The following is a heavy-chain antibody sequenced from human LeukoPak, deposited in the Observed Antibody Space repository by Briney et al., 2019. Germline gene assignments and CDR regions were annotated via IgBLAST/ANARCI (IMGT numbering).Heavy chain of an antibody. CDR2: IYYSGST. CDR1: GGSISSSSYY. CDR3: AREGESNYYYYYMDV. V-gene: IGHV4-39*07. Sequence: SETLSLTCTVSGGSISSSSYYWGWIRQPPGKGLEWIGSIYYSGSTYYNPSLKSRVTISVDTSKNQFSLKLSSVTAADTAVYYCAREGESNYYYYYMDVWGKGTTVTISS. J-gene: IGHJ6*03.